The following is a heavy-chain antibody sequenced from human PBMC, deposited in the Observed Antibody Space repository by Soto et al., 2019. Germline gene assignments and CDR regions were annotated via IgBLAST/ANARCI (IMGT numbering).Heavy chain of an antibody. D-gene: IGHD2-21*02. CDR2: IYWDNDK. CDR1: GFSLSTGGVG. J-gene: IGHJ6*02. Sequence: QITLKESGPTLVKPTQTLTLTCTFSGFSLSTGGVGVGWIRQPPGEALEWLALIYWDNDKRYSPSLKGTLTITKDASKNQVVLTMTNMDPVDTATYYCAHSRCGGDCLQSYSSHYYYGMDVWGQGTTVTVSS. V-gene: IGHV2-5*02. CDR3: AHSRCGGDCLQSYSSHYYYGMDV.